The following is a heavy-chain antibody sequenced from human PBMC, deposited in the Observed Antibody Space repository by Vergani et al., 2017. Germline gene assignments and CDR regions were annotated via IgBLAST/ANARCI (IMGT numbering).Heavy chain of an antibody. J-gene: IGHJ5*02. Sequence: EVQLVESGGGLVQPGGSLRLSCAASGFTLSDHVMDWVRQGPGKGLEWVGRSRNKARIYTTEYSASVKGRFTISRDDSRSSLYLQMNSLKTEDMAVYYCATLPLQTQQQVTSWGQGTLVTGSS. CDR2: SRNKARIYTT. D-gene: IGHD6-13*01. CDR1: GFTLSDHV. V-gene: IGHV3-72*01. CDR3: ATLPLQTQQQVTS.